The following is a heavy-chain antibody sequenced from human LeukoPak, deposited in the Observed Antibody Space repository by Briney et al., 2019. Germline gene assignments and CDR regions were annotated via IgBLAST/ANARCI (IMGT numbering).Heavy chain of an antibody. CDR3: AREGYSGYDYGGDGFDY. D-gene: IGHD5-12*01. Sequence: ASVKVSCKASGYTFTGYYMHWVRQAPGQGLEWMGWISAYNGNTNYAQKLQGRVTMTTDTSTSTAYMELRSLRSDDTAVYYCAREGYSGYDYGGDGFDYWGQGTLVTVSS. V-gene: IGHV1-18*04. CDR1: GYTFTGYY. CDR2: ISAYNGNT. J-gene: IGHJ4*02.